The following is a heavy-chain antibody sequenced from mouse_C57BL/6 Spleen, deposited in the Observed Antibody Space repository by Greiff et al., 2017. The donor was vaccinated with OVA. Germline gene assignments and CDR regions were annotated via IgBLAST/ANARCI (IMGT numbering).Heavy chain of an antibody. CDR3: AGYGSSYFDY. CDR1: GYAFSSYW. J-gene: IGHJ2*01. CDR2: IYPGDGDT. Sequence: VHLVESGAELVKPGASVKISCKASGYAFSSYWMNWVKQRPGKGLEWIGQIYPGDGDTNYNGKFKGKATLTADKSSSTAYMQLSSLTSEDSAVYFCAGYGSSYFDYWGQGTTLTVSS. D-gene: IGHD1-1*01. V-gene: IGHV1-80*01.